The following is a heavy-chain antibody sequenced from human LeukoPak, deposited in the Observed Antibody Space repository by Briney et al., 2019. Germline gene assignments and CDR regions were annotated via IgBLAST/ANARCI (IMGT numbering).Heavy chain of an antibody. V-gene: IGHV5-51*01. J-gene: IGHJ4*02. CDR1: GYSFTSYW. D-gene: IGHD3-3*01. Sequence: GASLKISCKGSGYSFTSYWIGWVRPLPGKGLEWMGIIYPGDSDTRYSPSFQGQVTISADKSISTAYLQWSSLKASDTAMYYCARLGIEYDFWSGYSPNDYWGQGTLVTVSS. CDR3: ARLGIEYDFWSGYSPNDY. CDR2: IYPGDSDT.